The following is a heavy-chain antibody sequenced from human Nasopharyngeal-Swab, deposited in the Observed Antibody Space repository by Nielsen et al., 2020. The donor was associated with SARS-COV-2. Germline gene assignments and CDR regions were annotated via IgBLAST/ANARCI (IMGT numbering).Heavy chain of an antibody. Sequence: SETLSLTCTVSGGSISSGSYYWSWIRQPAGKGLAWIGRIYTSGSTNYNPSLKSRVTISVDTSKNQFSLKLSSVTAADTAVYYCARDLGGRGYDLGGYYYYYGMDVWGQGTTVTVSS. V-gene: IGHV4-61*02. CDR2: IYTSGST. D-gene: IGHD5-12*01. J-gene: IGHJ6*02. CDR1: GGSISSGSYY. CDR3: ARDLGGRGYDLGGYYYYYGMDV.